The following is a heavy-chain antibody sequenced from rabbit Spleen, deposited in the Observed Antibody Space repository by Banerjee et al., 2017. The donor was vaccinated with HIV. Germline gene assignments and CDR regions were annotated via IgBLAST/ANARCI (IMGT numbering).Heavy chain of an antibody. D-gene: IGHD8-1*01. V-gene: IGHV1S40*01. J-gene: IGHJ4*01. CDR3: ARDAGSGPYIDGYFNL. CDR1: GFSFSISYD. Sequence: QSLEESGGGLVQPEGSLTLTCKASGFSFSISYDMCWVRQAPGKGLEWIACIYTGNRKTYYASWAKGRFTISKTSSTTVTLQMTSLTVADTATYFCARDAGSGPYIDGYFNLWGPGTLVTVS. CDR2: IYTGNRKT.